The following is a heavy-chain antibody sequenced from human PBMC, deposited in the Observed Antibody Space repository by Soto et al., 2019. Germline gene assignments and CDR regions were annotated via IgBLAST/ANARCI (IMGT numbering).Heavy chain of an antibody. CDR2: IYTSGST. Sequence: PSETLSLTCTVSGGSISSYYWSWIRQPAGKGLEWIGRIYTSGSTNYNPSLKSRVTMSVDTSKNQFSLKLSSVTAADTAVYYCARGENYYDSSGYPTSPLYTWFDPWGQGTLVTVSS. CDR3: ARGENYYDSSGYPTSPLYTWFDP. D-gene: IGHD3-22*01. CDR1: GGSISSYY. J-gene: IGHJ5*02. V-gene: IGHV4-4*07.